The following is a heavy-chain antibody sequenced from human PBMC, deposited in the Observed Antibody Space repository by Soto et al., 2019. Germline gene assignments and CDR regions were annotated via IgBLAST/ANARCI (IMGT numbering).Heavy chain of an antibody. CDR3: ARTSLSITMIVVVIKEGAFDI. V-gene: IGHV3-7*01. D-gene: IGHD3-22*01. Sequence: GGSLRLSCAASGFTFSSYWMSWVRQAPGKGLEWVANIKQDGSEKYYVDSVKGRFTISRDNAKNSLYLQMNSLRAEDTAVYYCARTSLSITMIVVVIKEGAFDIWGQGTMVTVS. J-gene: IGHJ3*02. CDR1: GFTFSSYW. CDR2: IKQDGSEK.